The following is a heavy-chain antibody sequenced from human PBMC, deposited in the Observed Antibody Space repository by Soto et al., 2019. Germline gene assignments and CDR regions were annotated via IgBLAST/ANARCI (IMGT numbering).Heavy chain of an antibody. V-gene: IGHV3-11*01. CDR3: AGSKYYDFPMDV. CDR1: GVTFSDYY. J-gene: IGHJ6*04. CDR2: ISSSGTTI. D-gene: IGHD3-3*01. Sequence: QVQLVESGGGLVKPGGSLRLSCSASGVTFSDYYMSWIRQAPGKGLEWVSYISSSGTTIYHADSVKGRFTISRDNAKNSLYLQMNSLRVEDTAVYFCAGSKYYDFPMDVWGKGTTVTVSP.